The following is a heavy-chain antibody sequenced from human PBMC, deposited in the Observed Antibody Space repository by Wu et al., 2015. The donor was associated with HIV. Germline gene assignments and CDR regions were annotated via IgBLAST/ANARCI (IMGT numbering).Heavy chain of an antibody. J-gene: IGHJ6*02. V-gene: IGHV1-69*05. CDR3: ARGQYGDGYNYYYYYGMDV. CDR1: RHFSSYA. D-gene: IGHD5-24*01. Sequence: HVXLVRVVGREVEEAVGPSVKVSCKDFWRHFSSYAISWVRPRPLDKGVEWMGGIIPIFGTANYAQKFQGRVTITTDESTSTAYMELSSLRSEDTAVYYCARGQYGDGYNYYYYYGMDVWGQGTTVTVSS. CDR2: IIPIFGTA.